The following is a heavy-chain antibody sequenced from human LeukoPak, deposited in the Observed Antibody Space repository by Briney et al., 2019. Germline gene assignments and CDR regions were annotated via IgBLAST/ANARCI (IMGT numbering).Heavy chain of an antibody. D-gene: IGHD6-6*01. CDR1: GFTFSRYG. Sequence: GGTLRLSCEASGFTFSRYGMSWVRQAPGKGLEWVSSISSSSSYIYYADSVKGRFTISRDNAKNSLYLEMNSLRAEDTAVYYCARADSNIAARRIGFDYWGQGTLVTVSS. CDR2: ISSSSSYI. V-gene: IGHV3-21*06. CDR3: ARADSNIAARRIGFDY. J-gene: IGHJ4*02.